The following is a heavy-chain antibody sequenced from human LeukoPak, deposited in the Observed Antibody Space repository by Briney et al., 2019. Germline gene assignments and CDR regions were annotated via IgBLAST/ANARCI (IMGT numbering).Heavy chain of an antibody. CDR2: IYTSGST. CDR1: GGSIISYY. Sequence: SETLSLTCTVSGGSIISYYWSWIRQPAGKGLEWIGRIYTSGSTNYNPSLKSRVTISVDKSKNQFSLKLSSVTAADTAVYYCARGDSSGYLDYWGQGTLVTVSS. D-gene: IGHD3-22*01. V-gene: IGHV4-4*07. CDR3: ARGDSSGYLDY. J-gene: IGHJ4*02.